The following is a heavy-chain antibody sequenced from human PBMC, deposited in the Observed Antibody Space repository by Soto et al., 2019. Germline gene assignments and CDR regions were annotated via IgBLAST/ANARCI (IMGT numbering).Heavy chain of an antibody. CDR2: IYYSGSA. D-gene: IGHD1-26*01. J-gene: IGHJ6*02. CDR1: GGSVSSVDHY. CDR3: ARGAGFGYYYHHMDF. Sequence: SDTLSLTCSVSGGSVSSVDHYWNWIRQPPGKGLEWIGDIYYSGSADYNPALESRVTLSVDTSKNQFSLKLASVTAADTAVYFCARGAGFGYYYHHMDFWGQGTTVTVSS. V-gene: IGHV4-61*08.